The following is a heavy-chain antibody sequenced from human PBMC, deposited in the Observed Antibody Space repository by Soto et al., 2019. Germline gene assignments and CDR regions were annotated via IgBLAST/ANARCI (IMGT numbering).Heavy chain of an antibody. CDR1: GYTFASYG. CDR3: ARARGDCTNGVCYEQRAWFDT. D-gene: IGHD2-8*01. J-gene: IGHJ5*02. CDR2: ISPYKGNT. Sequence: ASVNVSWKASGYTFASYGILCGRQPPGPGLESPGWISPYKGNTNYAQKLQGRVTMTTAKSTSTAYMELRSLRSDDTAVYYCARARGDCTNGVCYEQRAWFDTWGQGTLVTVSS. V-gene: IGHV1-18*04.